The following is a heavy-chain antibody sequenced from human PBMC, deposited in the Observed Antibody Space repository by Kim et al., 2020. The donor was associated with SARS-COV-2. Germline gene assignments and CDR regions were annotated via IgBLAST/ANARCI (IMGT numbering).Heavy chain of an antibody. J-gene: IGHJ6*01. Sequence: SETLSLTCTVSGGSISSSSYYWGWIRQPPGKGLEWIGSIYYSGSTYYNPSLKSRVTISVDTSKNQFSLKLSSVTAADTAVYYCARVRLDTAMGHYYYYG. CDR3: ARVRLDTAMGHYYYYG. CDR1: GGSISSSSYY. CDR2: IYYSGST. V-gene: IGHV4-39*07. D-gene: IGHD5-18*01.